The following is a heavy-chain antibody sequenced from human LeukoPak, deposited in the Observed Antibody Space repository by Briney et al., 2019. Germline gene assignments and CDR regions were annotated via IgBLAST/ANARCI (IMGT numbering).Heavy chain of an antibody. D-gene: IGHD6-19*01. CDR3: ASHRYSSGWYDY. CDR2: IYYSGST. V-gene: IGHV4-59*08. CDR1: GGSISSYY. Sequence: SETLSLTCTVSGGSISSYYWSWIRQPPGKGLEWIGYIYYSGSTNYNPSLKSRVTISVDTSKNQFSLKLSSVTAADTAVYYCASHRYSSGWYDYWGQGTLVTVSS. J-gene: IGHJ4*02.